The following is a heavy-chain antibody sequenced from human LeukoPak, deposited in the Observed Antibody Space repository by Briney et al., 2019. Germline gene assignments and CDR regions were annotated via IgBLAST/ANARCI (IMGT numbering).Heavy chain of an antibody. CDR2: IYHSGST. D-gene: IGHD6-13*01. Sequence: SETLSLTCTVSGGSISSYYWSWIRQPPGKGLEWIGYIYHSGSTYYNPSLKSRVTISVDRSKNQFSLKLSSVTAADTAVYYCARVEAAAGSSFDYWGQGTLVTVSS. V-gene: IGHV4-59*12. CDR1: GGSISSYY. J-gene: IGHJ4*02. CDR3: ARVEAAAGSSFDY.